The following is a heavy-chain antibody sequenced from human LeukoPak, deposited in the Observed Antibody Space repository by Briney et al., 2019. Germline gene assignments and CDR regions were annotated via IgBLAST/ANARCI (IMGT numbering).Heavy chain of an antibody. D-gene: IGHD6-19*01. CDR3: AKDSTLAVAGTFDY. Sequence: PGGSLRLSCAASGFTFSSYSMNWVRQAPGKGLEWVSYISSSSTIYHADSVKGRFTISRDNAKNSLYLQMNSLRAEDTALYYCAKDSTLAVAGTFDYWGQGTLVTVSS. J-gene: IGHJ4*02. V-gene: IGHV3-48*04. CDR2: ISSSSTI. CDR1: GFTFSSYS.